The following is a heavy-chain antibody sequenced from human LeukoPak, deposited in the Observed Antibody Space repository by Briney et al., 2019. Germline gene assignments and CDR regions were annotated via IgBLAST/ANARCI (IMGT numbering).Heavy chain of an antibody. D-gene: IGHD5-18*01. J-gene: IGHJ4*02. CDR3: AKGSSYGYRYYFDY. V-gene: IGHV3-9*01. CDR2: ISWNSDSI. Sequence: GRSLTLSCAASGFTFGDYAMHWVRQAPGKGLEGGAGISWNSDSIGYADSVKGRFTVSRDNAENSLYLQMNSLRAEDTALYYCAKGSSYGYRYYFDYWGQGTLVTVSS. CDR1: GFTFGDYA.